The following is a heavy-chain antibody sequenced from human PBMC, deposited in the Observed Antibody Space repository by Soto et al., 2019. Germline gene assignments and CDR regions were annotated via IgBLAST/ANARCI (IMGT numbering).Heavy chain of an antibody. CDR1: GFTFSSYG. CDR3: ARGWELWFGELQLGYYYGMDV. D-gene: IGHD3-10*01. CDR2: IWYDGSNK. J-gene: IGHJ6*02. V-gene: IGHV3-33*01. Sequence: QVQLVESGGGVVQPGRSLRLSCAASGFTFSSYGMHWVRQAPGKGLEWVAVIWYDGSNKYYADSVKGRFTISRDNSKNTLYLQMNSLGAEDTAVYYCARGWELWFGELQLGYYYGMDVWGQGTTVTVSS.